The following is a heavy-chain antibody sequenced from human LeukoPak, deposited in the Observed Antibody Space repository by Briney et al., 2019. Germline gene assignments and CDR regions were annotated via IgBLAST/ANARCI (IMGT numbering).Heavy chain of an antibody. CDR1: GGSISSYY. Sequence: PSETLSLTCTVSGGSISSYYWSWIRQPPGKGLEWIGYIYYSGSTNYNPSLKSRVTISVDTSKNQFSLKLSSVTAADTAVYYCARALISREGIDYWGQGTLVTVSS. J-gene: IGHJ4*02. D-gene: IGHD1-26*01. CDR2: IYYSGST. V-gene: IGHV4-59*08. CDR3: ARALISREGIDY.